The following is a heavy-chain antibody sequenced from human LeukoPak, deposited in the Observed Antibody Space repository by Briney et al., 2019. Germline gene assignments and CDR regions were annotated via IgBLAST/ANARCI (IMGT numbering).Heavy chain of an antibody. J-gene: IGHJ5*02. Sequence: GGSLRLSCAASGFTFSGTSMSWVRQAPGKGLEWVAVTVGGGDGTYYADSVKGRFTISRDNARDSLYLQMNNLRVEDTAVYYCARRFDSWGQGALVTVSS. CDR2: TVGGGDGT. CDR1: GFTFSGTS. V-gene: IGHV3-23*01. CDR3: ARRFDS.